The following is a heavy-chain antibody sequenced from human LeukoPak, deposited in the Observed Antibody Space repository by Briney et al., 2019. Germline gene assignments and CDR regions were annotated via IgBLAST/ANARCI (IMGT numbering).Heavy chain of an antibody. Sequence: GGSLRLSCAASGFTFSSYSMNWVRQAPGKGLEWVSSISSSSSYIYYADSVKGRYTISRDNAKSSLYLQMNSLRAEDTAVYYCASRLRCSGGSCSKTGYWGQGTLVTVSS. CDR3: ASRLRCSGGSCSKTGY. CDR2: ISSSSSYI. V-gene: IGHV3-21*06. CDR1: GFTFSSYS. J-gene: IGHJ4*02. D-gene: IGHD2-15*01.